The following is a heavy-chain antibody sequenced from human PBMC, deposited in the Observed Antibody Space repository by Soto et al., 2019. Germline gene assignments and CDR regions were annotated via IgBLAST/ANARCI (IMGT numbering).Heavy chain of an antibody. Sequence: SETLSLTCTVSGGSISSYYWSWIRQPPGKGLEWIGYIYYSGSTNYNPSLKSRVTISVDTSKNQFSLKLSSVTAADTAVYYCARARGYSYRSLDPWGQGTLVTVSS. CDR2: IYYSGST. CDR1: GGSISSYY. V-gene: IGHV4-59*01. J-gene: IGHJ5*02. CDR3: ARARGYSYRSLDP. D-gene: IGHD5-18*01.